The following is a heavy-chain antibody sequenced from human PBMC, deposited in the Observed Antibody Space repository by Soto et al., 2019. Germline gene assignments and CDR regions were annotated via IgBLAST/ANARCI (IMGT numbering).Heavy chain of an antibody. J-gene: IGHJ6*02. Sequence: SVKVSCKASGDTFSSYAISWVRQAPGQGLEWMGGIIPIFGTANYAQKFQGRVTITADESTSTAYMELSSLRSEDTAVYYCARARADSSSWFYGMDVWGQGTTVTVSS. V-gene: IGHV1-69*13. CDR2: IIPIFGTA. D-gene: IGHD6-13*01. CDR3: ARARADSSSWFYGMDV. CDR1: GDTFSSYA.